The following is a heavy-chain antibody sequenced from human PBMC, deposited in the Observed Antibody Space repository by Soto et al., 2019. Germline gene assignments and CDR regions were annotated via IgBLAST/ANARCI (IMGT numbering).Heavy chain of an antibody. CDR1: GGSFSGYY. J-gene: IGHJ4*02. D-gene: IGHD6-13*01. CDR2: ISHSGST. Sequence: SETLSLTCAVYGGSFSGYYWSWIRQPPGKGLEWIGEISHSGSTNYNPSLKSRVTISVDTSKNQFSLKLSSVTAADTAVYYCAIGYSKVSNHPADYWGQGTLVPVSS. V-gene: IGHV4-34*01. CDR3: AIGYSKVSNHPADY.